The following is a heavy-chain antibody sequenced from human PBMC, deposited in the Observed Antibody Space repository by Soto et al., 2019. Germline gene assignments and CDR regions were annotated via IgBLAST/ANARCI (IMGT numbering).Heavy chain of an antibody. J-gene: IGHJ6*02. Sequence: ASVKVSCKASGGTFSSYTISWVRQAPGQGLEWMGRIIPILGITNYAQKFQGRVTITADKSTSTAYMELSSLRSEDTAVYYCARGNKRYYYGMDVWGQGTTVTVSS. CDR3: ARGNKRYYYGMDV. CDR2: IIPILGIT. CDR1: GGTFSSYT. V-gene: IGHV1-69*02.